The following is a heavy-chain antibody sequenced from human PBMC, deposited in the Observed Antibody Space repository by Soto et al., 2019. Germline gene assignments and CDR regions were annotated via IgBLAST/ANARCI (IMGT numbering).Heavy chain of an antibody. CDR2: INPNSGGT. J-gene: IGHJ4*02. V-gene: IGHV1-2*04. CDR3: ARDAAGYSGYDPFFDY. CDR1: GYTFTGYY. D-gene: IGHD5-12*01. Sequence: ASVKVSCKASGYTFTGYYMHWVRQAPGQGLEWMGWINPNSGGTNYAQKFQGWVTMTRETSISTAYMELSRLRSDDTAVYYCARDAAGYSGYDPFFDYWGQGTLVTVSS.